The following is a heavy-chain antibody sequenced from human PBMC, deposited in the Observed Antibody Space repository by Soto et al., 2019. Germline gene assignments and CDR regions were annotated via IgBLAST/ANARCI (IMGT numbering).Heavy chain of an antibody. Sequence: LETMSHPCSVADGKSGNISDHCGRNKKPPGKGLEWIGSIYYSGSTYYNPSLKSRVTISVDTSKNQFSLKLSSVTAADTAVYYSARHKYHSSGPSAYWGQRTLVTVSP. J-gene: IGHJ4*02. CDR1: DGKSGNISDH. V-gene: IGHV4-39*01. CDR2: IYYSGST. D-gene: IGHD3-22*01. CDR3: ARHKYHSSGPSAY.